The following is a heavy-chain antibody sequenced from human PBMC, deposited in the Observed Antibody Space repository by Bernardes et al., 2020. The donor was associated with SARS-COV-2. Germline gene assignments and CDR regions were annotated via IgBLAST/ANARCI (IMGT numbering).Heavy chain of an antibody. CDR3: ARARGGNWFDP. CDR1: GFTSSEHY. V-gene: IGHV4-4*07. Sequence: GSLRLSCAASGFTSSEHYWSWIRRPAGKGLEWVGRIYSSGSTDYNPSLKSRVTMSVDTSKNQFSLNLSSVTAADTAVYYCARARGGNWFDPWGQGTLVTVSS. J-gene: IGHJ5*02. D-gene: IGHD3-10*01. CDR2: IYSSGST.